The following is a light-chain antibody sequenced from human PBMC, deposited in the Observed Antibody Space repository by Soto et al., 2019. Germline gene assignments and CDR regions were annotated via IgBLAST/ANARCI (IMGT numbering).Light chain of an antibody. J-gene: IGKJ4*01. Sequence: DIQMTQSPSTVSASVGDRVTITCRASQNIDSWLAWFQQKPGKAPKILIYKASTLESGVPSRFSGSGSGTEFTLTISSLQPDDFATYYCQGHSTYPLTFGGGTMVDIK. V-gene: IGKV1-5*03. CDR1: QNIDSW. CDR2: KAS. CDR3: QGHSTYPLT.